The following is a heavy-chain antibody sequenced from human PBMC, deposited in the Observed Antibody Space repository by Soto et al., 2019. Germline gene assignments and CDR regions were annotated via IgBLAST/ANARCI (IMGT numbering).Heavy chain of an antibody. CDR3: ARGYWTGTKSGLGY. CDR2: INPSGGST. J-gene: IGHJ4*02. D-gene: IGHD2-8*02. V-gene: IGHV1-46*01. CDR1: VYTFTSYD. Sequence: SVKVSCKTSVYTFTSYDMHWVRHAPGQGLEWMGIINPSGGSTSYAQKFQGRVTMTRDTSTSTVYMELSSLRSEDTAVYYCARGYWTGTKSGLGYWGQGTLVTVS.